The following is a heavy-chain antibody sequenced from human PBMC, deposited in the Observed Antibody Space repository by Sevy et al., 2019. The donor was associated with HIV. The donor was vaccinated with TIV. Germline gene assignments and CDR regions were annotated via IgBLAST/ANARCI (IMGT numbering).Heavy chain of an antibody. CDR1: GGSMNIYY. J-gene: IGHJ4*02. Sequence: SETLSLTCTVSGGSMNIYYWSWIRQPPGKGLEWIGYISYSGSTNYNPSLKSRVTISVDTSKNQFSLKLRAVTAADTAVYYCARVGFNWNDVDYWGQGTLVTVSS. CDR3: ARVGFNWNDVDY. CDR2: ISYSGST. V-gene: IGHV4-59*01. D-gene: IGHD1-20*01.